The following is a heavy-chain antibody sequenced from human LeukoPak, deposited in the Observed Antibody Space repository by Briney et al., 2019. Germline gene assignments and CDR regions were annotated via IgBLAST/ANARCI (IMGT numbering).Heavy chain of an antibody. Sequence: GGSLRLSCAASGFTFSSYSMNWVRQAPGKGLEWVSVIYSGGSTYYADSVKGRFTISRDNAKNTLYLQMNSLRAEDTAVYYCAKAVSNYDFWSGPLPFDYWGQGTLVTVSS. V-gene: IGHV3-53*01. J-gene: IGHJ4*02. CDR3: AKAVSNYDFWSGPLPFDY. CDR2: IYSGGST. D-gene: IGHD3-3*01. CDR1: GFTFSSYS.